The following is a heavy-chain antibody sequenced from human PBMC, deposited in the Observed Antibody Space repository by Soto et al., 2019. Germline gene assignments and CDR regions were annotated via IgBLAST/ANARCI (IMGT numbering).Heavy chain of an antibody. CDR1: GGTFSSYA. Sequence: QVQLVQSGAEVKKPGSSVKVSCKASGGTFSSYAISWVRQAPGQGLEWMGGIIPIFGTANYAQKFQGRVTITADISTSTAYMGVGSLGSGDRAVYFWARGGGVGATTGWDWGQGTLVTVSS. D-gene: IGHD1-26*01. J-gene: IGHJ4*02. CDR2: IIPIFGTA. V-gene: IGHV1-69*06. CDR3: ARGGGVGATTGWD.